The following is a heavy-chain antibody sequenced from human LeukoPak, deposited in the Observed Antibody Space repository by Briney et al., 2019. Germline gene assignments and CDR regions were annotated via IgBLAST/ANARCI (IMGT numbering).Heavy chain of an antibody. CDR2: MNPNSGNT. J-gene: IGHJ3*01. V-gene: IGHV1-8*02. D-gene: IGHD4-17*01. Sequence: ASVKVSCKASGYSITYSDINWVRRATGQGLEWMGWMNPNSGNTGYAQRFQGRVSMTMDTSLNTAYMELRSLTSEDTAVYYCVRDTDGASRADDPFDVWGQGTLVTVSS. CDR1: GYSITYSD. CDR3: VRDTDGASRADDPFDV.